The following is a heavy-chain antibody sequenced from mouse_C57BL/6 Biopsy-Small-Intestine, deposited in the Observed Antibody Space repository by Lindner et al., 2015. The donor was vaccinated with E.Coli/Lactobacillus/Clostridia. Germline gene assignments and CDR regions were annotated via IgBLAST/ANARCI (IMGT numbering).Heavy chain of an antibody. CDR2: INPGNGGS. V-gene: IGHV1-22*01. J-gene: IGHJ2*01. Sequence: VQLQESGPELVKPGASVEMSCKASGYTFTDYNMHWVRQSHGKSPEWIGHINPGNGGSTYNQKFKGRATLTVNKSSSTAYMELRGLTSEDSAVYYCASFGYDFDYWGQGTTLTVSS. CDR3: ASFGYDFDY. CDR1: GYTFTDYN.